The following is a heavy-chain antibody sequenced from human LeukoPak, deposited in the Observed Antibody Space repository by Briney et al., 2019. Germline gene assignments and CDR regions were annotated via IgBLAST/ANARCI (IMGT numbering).Heavy chain of an antibody. CDR2: INHSGSP. Sequence: SETLSLTCAVHGGSLSDHYCIWIRPPPGEGLEWIGEINHSGSPNYSPSFKSRVSISVDTSKNQFSLSLRSVTAADTAIYYCARGPNIPVAAYWGQGTLVTVSS. CDR1: GGSLSDHY. V-gene: IGHV4-34*01. D-gene: IGHD6-19*01. CDR3: ARGPNIPVAAY. J-gene: IGHJ4*02.